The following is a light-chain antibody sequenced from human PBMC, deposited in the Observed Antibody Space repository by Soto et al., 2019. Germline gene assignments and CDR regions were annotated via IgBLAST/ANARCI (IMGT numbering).Light chain of an antibody. V-gene: IGKV3-20*01. J-gene: IGKJ4*01. CDR3: QQFSSYPLT. CDR1: ESVSSN. Sequence: EIVIAPSPAPPSVSPGERAALSCRASESVSSNLAWYQQKPGQAPRLLIYGASSRATDIPDRFSGSGSGTDFTLTISRLEPEDFAVYYCQQFSSYPLTFGGGTKVDIK. CDR2: GAS.